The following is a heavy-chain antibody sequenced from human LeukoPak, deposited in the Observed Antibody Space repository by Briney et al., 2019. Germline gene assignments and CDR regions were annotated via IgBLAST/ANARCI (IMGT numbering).Heavy chain of an antibody. CDR1: GFTFSSYA. V-gene: IGHV3-23*01. CDR2: ISGSGGST. D-gene: IGHD5/OR15-5a*01. J-gene: IGHJ5*02. Sequence: PGGSLRLSCAASGFTFSSYAMSWVRQAPGKGLEWVSAISGSGGSTYYADSVKGRFTISRDSSKNTLYLQMNSLRAADTAVYYCARMSLEFNWFDPWGQGTLVTVSS. CDR3: ARMSLEFNWFDP.